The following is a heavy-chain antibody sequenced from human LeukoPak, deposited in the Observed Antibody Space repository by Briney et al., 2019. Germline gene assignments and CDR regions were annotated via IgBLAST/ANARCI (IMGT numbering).Heavy chain of an antibody. V-gene: IGHV1-2*02. CDR2: ISPKSGGT. CDR1: GYTFSDYY. CDR3: ARDLSLAVPVQGY. D-gene: IGHD6-19*01. Sequence: ASVKVSCKASGYTFSDYYMHWVRQAPGQGLEWMGWISPKSGGTNYAQKFQGRVTMTRDMSIRTAYMELSRLRSDDTAVYYCARDLSLAVPVQGYWGQGTLVTVSS. J-gene: IGHJ4*02.